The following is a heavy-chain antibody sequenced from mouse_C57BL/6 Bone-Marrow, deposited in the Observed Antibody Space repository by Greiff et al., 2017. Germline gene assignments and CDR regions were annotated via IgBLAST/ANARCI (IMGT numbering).Heavy chain of an antibody. Sequence: QVQLQQPGAELVMPGASVKLSCKASGYTFTSHWMHWVKQRPGQGLEWIGEIDPSDSYTNYNQKFKGKSTLTVDKSSNTAYLQLSSLTSEDTAVYYCITGGYSNYVLYWYFDVWGTGTTVTVSS. CDR3: ITGGYSNYVLYWYFDV. J-gene: IGHJ1*03. V-gene: IGHV1-69*01. CDR1: GYTFTSHW. D-gene: IGHD2-5*01. CDR2: IDPSDSYT.